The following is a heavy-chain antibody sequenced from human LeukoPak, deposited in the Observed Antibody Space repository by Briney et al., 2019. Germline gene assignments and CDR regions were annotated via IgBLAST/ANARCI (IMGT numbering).Heavy chain of an antibody. Sequence: GGSLRLSCAVSGFTFDDYAMHWVRQVPGKGLEWVSAISGSGGSTYYADYVKGRFTISRDNSKNTLYLQMNGLRAEDTAVYYCARNFRDGYNNSFDYWGQGTLVTVSS. CDR1: GFTFDDYA. CDR3: ARNFRDGYNNSFDY. V-gene: IGHV3-23*01. CDR2: ISGSGGST. J-gene: IGHJ4*02. D-gene: IGHD5-24*01.